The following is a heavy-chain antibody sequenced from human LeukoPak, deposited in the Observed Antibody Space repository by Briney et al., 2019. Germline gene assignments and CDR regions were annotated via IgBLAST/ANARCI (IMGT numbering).Heavy chain of an antibody. J-gene: IGHJ6*02. D-gene: IGHD2-2*01. CDR3: ATSGSTSSYGMDV. V-gene: IGHV4-59*12. CDR1: GGSISSYY. Sequence: SETLSLTCTVSGGSISSYYWSWIRQPPGKGLEWIGYIYYNGNTNYNTSLKSRVTISVDKSKNQFSLKLSSVTAADTAVYYCATSGSTSSYGMDVWGQGTTVTVSS. CDR2: IYYNGNT.